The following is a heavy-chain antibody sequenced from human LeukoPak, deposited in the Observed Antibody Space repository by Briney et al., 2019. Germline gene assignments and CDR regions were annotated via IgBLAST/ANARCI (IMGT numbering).Heavy chain of an antibody. CDR2: IIPILGIA. Sequence: SVKVSCRASGGTFSSYAISWVRQAPGQGLEWMGRIIPILGIANYAQKFQGRVTITADKSTSTAYMELSSLRSEDTAVYYCASPSVDTAMGFDYWGQGTLVTVSS. D-gene: IGHD5-18*01. CDR3: ASPSVDTAMGFDY. V-gene: IGHV1-69*04. J-gene: IGHJ4*02. CDR1: GGTFSSYA.